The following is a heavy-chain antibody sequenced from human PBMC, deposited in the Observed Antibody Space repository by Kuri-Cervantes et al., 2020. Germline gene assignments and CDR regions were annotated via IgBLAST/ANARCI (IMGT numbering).Heavy chain of an antibody. Sequence: GESLKISCVASGFTFSSYAMSWVRQAPGKGLEWVSAISGSGGSTYYADSVKGRFTISRDNSKNTLYLQMNSLRAEDTAVYYCAKDMDSYGGPFDYWGQGTLVTVSS. J-gene: IGHJ4*02. CDR3: AKDMDSYGGPFDY. CDR2: ISGSGGST. CDR1: GFTFSSYA. V-gene: IGHV3-23*01. D-gene: IGHD5-18*01.